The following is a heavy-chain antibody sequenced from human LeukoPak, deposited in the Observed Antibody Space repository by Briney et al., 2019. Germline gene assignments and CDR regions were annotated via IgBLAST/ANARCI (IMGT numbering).Heavy chain of an antibody. CDR3: ARQYDSSGYYYFDY. CDR2: IYYSGSS. J-gene: IGHJ4*02. Sequence: SETLSLTCTVSGGSISSSSNYWGWIRQPPGKGLEWIGSIYYSGSSYYNPSLKSRVTISVDTSKNQFSLKLSSVTAAETAVYYCARQYDSSGYYYFDYWGQGTLVTVSS. D-gene: IGHD3-22*01. CDR1: GGSISSSSNY. V-gene: IGHV4-39*01.